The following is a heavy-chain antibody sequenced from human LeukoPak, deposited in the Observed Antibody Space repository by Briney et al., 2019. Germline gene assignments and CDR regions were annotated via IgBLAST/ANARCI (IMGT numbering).Heavy chain of an antibody. D-gene: IGHD5-24*01. V-gene: IGHV3-7*03. J-gene: IGHJ4*02. CDR1: GFTFNSYV. CDR3: AKREGYSIFDY. CDR2: MKQDGSEI. Sequence: GGSLRLSCAASGFTFNSYVMSWVRQAPGKGLEWVANMKQDGSEIYYADSVKGRFTIARDNAKNSLYLQMNNLRAEDTAVYYCAKREGYSIFDYWGQGTLVTVSS.